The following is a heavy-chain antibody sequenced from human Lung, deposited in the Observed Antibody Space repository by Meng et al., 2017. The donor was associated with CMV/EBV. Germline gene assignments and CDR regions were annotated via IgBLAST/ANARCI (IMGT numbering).Heavy chain of an antibody. J-gene: IGHJ4*02. CDR3: ARGSPDVKWGLDY. Sequence: SETLSLTCTVSGGSITNYYWTWIRQPPGKGLEWIGYIHYSGTTNYSPSLKSRVTISVDTSKNQFSLKLTSVTAADTALYFCARGSPDVKWGLDYWGQGALVTVSS. D-gene: IGHD1-26*01. CDR2: IHYSGTT. CDR1: GGSITNYY. V-gene: IGHV4-59*01.